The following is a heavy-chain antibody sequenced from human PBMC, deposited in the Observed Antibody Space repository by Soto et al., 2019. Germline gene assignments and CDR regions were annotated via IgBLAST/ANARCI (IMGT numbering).Heavy chain of an antibody. CDR3: AKGKGGGAWTYFDP. Sequence: AGGSLRLSCAASGFTFSSYGMHWVRQAPGKGLEWVAVISYDGSNKYYADSVKGRFTISRDNSKNTLYLQMNSLRAEDTAVYYCAKGKGGGAWTYFDPWGQGTLVTVSS. D-gene: IGHD3-16*01. V-gene: IGHV3-30*18. CDR1: GFTFSSYG. J-gene: IGHJ4*02. CDR2: ISYDGSNK.